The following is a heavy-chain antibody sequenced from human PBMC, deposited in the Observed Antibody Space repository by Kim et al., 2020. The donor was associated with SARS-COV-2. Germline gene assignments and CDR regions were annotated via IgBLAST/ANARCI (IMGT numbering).Heavy chain of an antibody. Sequence: GGSLRLSCEASGFTFSTHYMSWVRQAPGKGLEWVANIKEDASDESYADTVKGRFTISRDNARNSLYLQMNNLRVEDTAVYYCAKGWGLDNWGQGTLVTVS. V-gene: IGHV3-7*01. CDR1: GFTFSTHY. J-gene: IGHJ4*02. CDR2: IKEDASDE. D-gene: IGHD3-16*01. CDR3: AKGWGLDN.